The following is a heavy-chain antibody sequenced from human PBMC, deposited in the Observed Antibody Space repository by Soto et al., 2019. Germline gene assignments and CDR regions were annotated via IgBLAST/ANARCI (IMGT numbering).Heavy chain of an antibody. D-gene: IGHD6-19*01. J-gene: IGHJ4*02. CDR2: ISSSGTT. V-gene: IGHV4-39*01. CDR3: ARRGVDLPVAGHY. Sequence: QLQLQESGPGLVRPSETLSLTCAVSGDSVSSGGYYRGWIRQPPGKGLEWIGSISSSGTTYYNPSLKGRVTISVDTSRNLFYLWLSSVTAADTAVYYCARRGVDLPVAGHYWGQGTLVTVSS. CDR1: GDSVSSGGYY.